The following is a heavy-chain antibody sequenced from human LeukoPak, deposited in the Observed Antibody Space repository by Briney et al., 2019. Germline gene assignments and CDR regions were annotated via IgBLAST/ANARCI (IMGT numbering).Heavy chain of an antibody. D-gene: IGHD3-22*01. Sequence: PGGSLRLSCAASGFTFSSYAMSWVRQAPGKGLEWVSAISGSGGSTYYADSVKGRFTISRDNSKNTLYLQMNSLRAEDTAVYYCAKDAGSMIVVVNYYYYGMDVWGQGTTVTVSS. CDR3: AKDAGSMIVVVNYYYYGMDV. CDR2: ISGSGGST. V-gene: IGHV3-23*01. CDR1: GFTFSSYA. J-gene: IGHJ6*02.